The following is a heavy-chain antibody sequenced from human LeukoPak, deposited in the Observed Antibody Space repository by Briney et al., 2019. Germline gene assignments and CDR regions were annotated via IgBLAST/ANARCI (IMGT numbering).Heavy chain of an antibody. CDR3: ARDRTGVNYYYGMDV. V-gene: IGHV3-33*08. D-gene: IGHD2-8*02. J-gene: IGHJ6*02. CDR2: IWYDGSNA. CDR1: GFTFSSYA. Sequence: GSLRLSCAASGFTFSSYAMSWVRQAPGKGLEWVAIIWYDGSNAYYADSVKGRFTISRDNSRNTLYLQMNSLRAEDTAVYYCARDRTGVNYYYGMDVWGQGTTVTVSS.